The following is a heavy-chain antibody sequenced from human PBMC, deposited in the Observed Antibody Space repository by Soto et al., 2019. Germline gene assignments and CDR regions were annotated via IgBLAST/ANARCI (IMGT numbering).Heavy chain of an antibody. J-gene: IGHJ6*02. V-gene: IGHV3-30*18. CDR1: GFTFSSYG. CDR2: ISYDGSVR. CDR3: AKGTSIAARNGMDV. Sequence: GGSLRLSCAASGFTFSSYGMHWVRQAPGKGLEWVAVISYDGSVRHYADSVQGRFTISRDNSKNTVYLQMDSLRAGDTAVYYCAKGTSIAARNGMDVWGQGTTVTVSS. D-gene: IGHD6-6*01.